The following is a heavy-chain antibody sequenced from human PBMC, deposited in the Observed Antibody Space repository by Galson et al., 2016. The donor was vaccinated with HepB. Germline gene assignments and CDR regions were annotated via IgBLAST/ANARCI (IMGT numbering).Heavy chain of an antibody. CDR2: IYPGDSDT. J-gene: IGHJ4*02. V-gene: IGHV5-51*01. CDR1: GYSFSNYW. CDR3: ARRRGNYYGSASSGVDY. Sequence: QSGAEVKKPEESLKISCKGSGYSFSNYWIGWVRQMPGKGLEWMGIIYPGDSDTRYSPSLQGQVTIPADKPISIAYLQWSSLKASDTAMYYCARRRGNYYGSASSGVDYWGQGTLVTVSS. D-gene: IGHD3-10*01.